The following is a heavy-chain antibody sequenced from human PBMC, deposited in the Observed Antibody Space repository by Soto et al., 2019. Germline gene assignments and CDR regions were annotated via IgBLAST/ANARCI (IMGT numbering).Heavy chain of an antibody. J-gene: IGHJ4*02. D-gene: IGHD2-8*02. Sequence: GGSLRLSCAASGFTFSSHEMHWVRQAPGKGLEWVAFISYDGGRKYYADSVAGRFTISRDNSKNTLFLQMNSLRVEDTAVYYCAKDRTDNYCTAYWGQGALVTVSS. V-gene: IGHV3-30-3*01. CDR3: AKDRTDNYCTAY. CDR1: GFTFSSHE. CDR2: ISYDGGRK.